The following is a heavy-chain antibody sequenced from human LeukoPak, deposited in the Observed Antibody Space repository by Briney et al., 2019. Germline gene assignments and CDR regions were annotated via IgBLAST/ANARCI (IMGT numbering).Heavy chain of an antibody. V-gene: IGHV3-66*01. CDR3: ANGDNDGFGGY. CDR2: IYRGGGT. CDR1: GFTFSTNY. D-gene: IGHD3-16*01. J-gene: IGHJ4*02. Sequence: PGGSLRLSCAASGFTFSTNYMSWVRQAPGKGLEWVSVIYRGGGTFYADSVKGRFTISRDISKNTVYLQMNSLRDEDTAVYYCANGDNDGFGGYWGQGTLVTVSS.